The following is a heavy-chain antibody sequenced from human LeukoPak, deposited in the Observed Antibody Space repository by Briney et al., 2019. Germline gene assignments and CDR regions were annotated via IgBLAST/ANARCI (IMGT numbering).Heavy chain of an antibody. J-gene: IGHJ4*02. CDR1: GGTFSSYA. V-gene: IGHV1-69*05. D-gene: IGHD2-2*01. CDR2: IIPIFGTA. CDR3: ATTYCSSTSCSLDY. Sequence: GASVKVSCKASGGTFSSYAISWVRQAPGQGLEWMGGIIPIFGTANYAQKFQGRVTITTDESTSTAYMELSSLRSEDTAVYYCATTYCSSTSCSLDYWGQGTPVTVSS.